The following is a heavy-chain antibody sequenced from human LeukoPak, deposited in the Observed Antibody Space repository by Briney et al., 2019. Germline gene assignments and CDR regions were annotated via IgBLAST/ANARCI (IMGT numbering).Heavy chain of an antibody. CDR2: ISAYNGNT. J-gene: IGHJ4*02. CDR3: ARDSDSSGYPYFDY. V-gene: IGHV1-18*01. CDR1: GYTFTSYG. Sequence: ASVKVPCKASGYTFTSYGISWVRQAPGQGLEWMGWISAYNGNTNYAQKLQGRVTMTTDTSTSTAYMELRSLRSDDTAVYYCARDSDSSGYPYFDYWGQGTLVTVSS. D-gene: IGHD3-22*01.